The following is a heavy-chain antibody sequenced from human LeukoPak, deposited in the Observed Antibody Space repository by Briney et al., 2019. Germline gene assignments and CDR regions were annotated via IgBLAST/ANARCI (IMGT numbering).Heavy chain of an antibody. J-gene: IGHJ3*02. D-gene: IGHD3-3*01. Sequence: SQTLALICAISGDSVSSNSAAWNWISQSPSRGLEWLGRTYYTSKWYNDYAVSVKSRITIDPDTSKNQFSLQLNSVTPEDTAVYYCARRGSGDDAFDIWGQGTMVTVSS. CDR1: GDSVSSNSAA. CDR2: TYYTSKWYN. V-gene: IGHV6-1*01. CDR3: ARRGSGDDAFDI.